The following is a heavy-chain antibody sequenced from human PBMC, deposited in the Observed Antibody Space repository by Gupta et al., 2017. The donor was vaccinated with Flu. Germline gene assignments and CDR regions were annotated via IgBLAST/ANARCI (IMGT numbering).Heavy chain of an antibody. D-gene: IGHD6-19*01. J-gene: IGHJ3*02. CDR1: GGSISGYY. CDR2: IHYSGST. CDR3: ARRGSCWENGFDI. Sequence: QVQLEDSGPGLVRPSETLSLTCAVSGGSISGYYWSWIWQPPGKGLEWIGHIHYSGSTNYDPSLKSRVTMSVDASKNQFSLRLTSVTATDTAVYYCARRGSCWENGFDIWGQGTKVTVSS. V-gene: IGHV4-59*08.